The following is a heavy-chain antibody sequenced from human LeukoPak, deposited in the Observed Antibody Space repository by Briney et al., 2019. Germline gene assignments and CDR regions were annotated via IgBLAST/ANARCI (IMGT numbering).Heavy chain of an antibody. V-gene: IGHV3-30-3*01. CDR3: ARAWYSSRPNYYYYGMDV. J-gene: IGHJ6*02. CDR1: GFTFSSYA. CDR2: ISYDGSNK. Sequence: GRSLRLSCAASGFTFSSYAMHWVRQAPGKGLEWVAVISYDGSNKYYADSVKGRFTISRDNSKNTLYLQMNSLRAEDTAVYYCARAWYSSRPNYYYYGMDVWGQGTTVTVSS. D-gene: IGHD6-13*01.